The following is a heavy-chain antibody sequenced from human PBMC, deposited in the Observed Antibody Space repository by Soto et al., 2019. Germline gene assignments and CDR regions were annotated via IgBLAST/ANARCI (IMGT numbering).Heavy chain of an antibody. J-gene: IGHJ6*02. Sequence: QVQLVQSGAEVKKPGSSVKVSCKASGGTFSSYAISWVRQAPGQGLEWMGGIIPISETTNCAQKFQGRVTITADESKSTAYMELSSLRSEDTAVYYCARSQGSSTSLEIYYYYYYGMDVWGQGTTVTVSS. D-gene: IGHD2-2*01. CDR2: IIPISETT. CDR3: ARSQGSSTSLEIYYYYYYGMDV. CDR1: GGTFSSYA. V-gene: IGHV1-69*01.